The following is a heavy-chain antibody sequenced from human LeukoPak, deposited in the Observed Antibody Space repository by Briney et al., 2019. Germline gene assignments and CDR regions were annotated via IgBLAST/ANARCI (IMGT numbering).Heavy chain of an antibody. CDR2: IYYSGST. J-gene: IGHJ6*02. CDR1: GGSISSYY. D-gene: IGHD3-16*01. V-gene: IGHV4-59*01. Sequence: SETLSLTCTVSGGSISSYYWSWIWQPPGKGLEWIGYIYYSGSTNYNPSLKSRVTISVDTSKNQFSLKLSSVTAADTAVYYCARVTLYYYYYGMDVWGQGTTVTDSS. CDR3: ARVTLYYYYYGMDV.